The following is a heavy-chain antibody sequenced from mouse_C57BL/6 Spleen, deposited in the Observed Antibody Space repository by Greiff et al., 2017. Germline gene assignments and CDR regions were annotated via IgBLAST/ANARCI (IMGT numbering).Heavy chain of an antibody. CDR1: GFTFSDYY. V-gene: IGHV5-16*01. CDR2: INYDGSST. CDR3: ARDHYGSSYRDIDV. D-gene: IGHD1-1*01. J-gene: IGHJ1*03. Sequence: EVKLVESEGGLVQPGSSMKLSCTATGFTFSDYYMAWVRKVPEKGLEWVANINYDGSSTYYLDSLKSRFIISRANAKNILYLQMRSLKSEDTATYYCARDHYGSSYRDIDVWGKGTTVTVSS.